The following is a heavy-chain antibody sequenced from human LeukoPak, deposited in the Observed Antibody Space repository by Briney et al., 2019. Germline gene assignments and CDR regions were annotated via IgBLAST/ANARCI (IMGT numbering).Heavy chain of an antibody. V-gene: IGHV4-34*01. J-gene: IGHJ4*02. Sequence: SGTLSLTCAVYGGSFSGYYWSWIRQPPGKGLEWIGEINHSGSTNYNPSLKSRVTISVDTSKNQFSLKLSSVTAADTAVYYCARGYSYGLNWGQGTLVTVSS. CDR1: GGSFSGYY. CDR3: ARGYSYGLN. CDR2: INHSGST. D-gene: IGHD5-18*01.